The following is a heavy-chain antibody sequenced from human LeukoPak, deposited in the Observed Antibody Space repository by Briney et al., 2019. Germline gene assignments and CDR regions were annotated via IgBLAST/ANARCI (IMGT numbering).Heavy chain of an antibody. CDR3: AKGYYYRSGTNFDY. V-gene: IGHV3-23*01. Sequence: GGSLRLSCAASGSTFSSYAMSWVRQAPGKGLEWVSVISGSGSSTYYADSVKGRFTISRDNSKNTLYLQMNSLRAEDTAVYYCAKGYYYRSGTNFDYWGQGPLVTVSA. D-gene: IGHD3-10*01. J-gene: IGHJ4*02. CDR2: ISGSGSST. CDR1: GSTFSSYA.